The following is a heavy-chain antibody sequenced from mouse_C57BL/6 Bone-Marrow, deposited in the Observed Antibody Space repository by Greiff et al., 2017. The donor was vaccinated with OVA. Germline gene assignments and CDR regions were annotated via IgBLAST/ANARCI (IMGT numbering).Heavy chain of an antibody. D-gene: IGHD2-5*01. CDR3: TRVYSNYYAMDY. CDR2: IDPETGGP. CDR1: GYTFPDYE. J-gene: IGHJ4*01. Sequence: VKLVESGAELVRPGASVTLSCKASGYTFPDYEMHWVKQTPVHGLEWIGAIDPETGGPAYNQKFKGKAILTAAKSSSTAYMELRSLTSEDSAVYYCTRVYSNYYAMDYWGQGTSVTVSS. V-gene: IGHV1-15*01.